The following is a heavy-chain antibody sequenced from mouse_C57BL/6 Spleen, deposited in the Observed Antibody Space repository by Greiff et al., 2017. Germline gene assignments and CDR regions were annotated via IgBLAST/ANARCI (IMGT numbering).Heavy chain of an antibody. CDR3: TRERDYGLYYAMDY. D-gene: IGHD1-1*02. V-gene: IGHV5-9-1*02. CDR1: GFTFSSYA. Sequence: EVHLVESGAGLVKPGGSLKLSCAASGFTFSSYAMSWVRQTPEKRLEWVAYISSGGDYIYYADTVKCRFTISSDNDRNTLYLQMSSLKSEDTAMYYCTRERDYGLYYAMDYWGQGTSVTVSS. J-gene: IGHJ4*01. CDR2: ISSGGDYI.